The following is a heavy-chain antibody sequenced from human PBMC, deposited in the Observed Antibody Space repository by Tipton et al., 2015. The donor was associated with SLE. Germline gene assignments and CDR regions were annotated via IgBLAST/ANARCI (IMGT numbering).Heavy chain of an antibody. CDR3: ARDSSSTRAFDI. CDR1: GGTFSSYA. Sequence: QLVQSGAELKEPGSSVKVSCKASGGTFSSYAISWVRQAPGQGLEWMGGIIPIFGTANYAQKFQGRVTITADKSTSTAYMELSSLRSEDTAVYYCARDSSSTRAFDIWGQGTTVTVSS. V-gene: IGHV1-69*06. D-gene: IGHD6-13*01. J-gene: IGHJ3*02. CDR2: IIPIFGTA.